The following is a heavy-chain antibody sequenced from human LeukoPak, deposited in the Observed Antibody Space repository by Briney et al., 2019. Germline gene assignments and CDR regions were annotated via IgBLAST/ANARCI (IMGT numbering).Heavy chain of an antibody. CDR1: GYTFSSYG. V-gene: IGHV1-18*01. D-gene: IGHD4-23*01. CDR2: ISADNGDT. J-gene: IGHJ4*02. CDR3: ARDPSREIYGGLYFDY. Sequence: ASVKVSCKASGYTFSSYGIIWVRQAPGQGLEWMGWISADNGDTNYAQNLQGRVTMTTDTSTSTAYMELRSLRSDDTAVYYCARDPSREIYGGLYFDYWGQGTLVTVSS.